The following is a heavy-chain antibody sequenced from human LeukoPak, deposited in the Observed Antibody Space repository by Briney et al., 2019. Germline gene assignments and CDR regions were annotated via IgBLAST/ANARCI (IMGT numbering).Heavy chain of an antibody. Sequence: ASVKVSCKASGYTFTGYYMHWVRQAPGQGLEWMGWINPNSGGTNYAQKFQGRVTMTRDTSISTAYMELSRLRSDDTAVYYCARGGGDCSGGSCYWNWFGPWGQGTLVTVSS. CDR1: GYTFTGYY. D-gene: IGHD2-15*01. V-gene: IGHV1-2*02. CDR2: INPNSGGT. J-gene: IGHJ5*02. CDR3: ARGGGDCSGGSCYWNWFGP.